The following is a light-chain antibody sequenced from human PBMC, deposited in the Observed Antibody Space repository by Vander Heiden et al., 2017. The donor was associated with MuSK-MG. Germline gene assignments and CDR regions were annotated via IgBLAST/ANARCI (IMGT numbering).Light chain of an antibody. Sequence: QPALSQPPSASGTPGQRGTVSCSGSSSNIGSYTVSWFQHLPGTAPNLLIYVDDQRPSGVPDRFSGSKSGTSASLAISGLQSEDEADYYCATTDATLNAVVFGGGTRLTVL. CDR3: ATTDATLNAVV. J-gene: IGLJ2*01. CDR2: VDD. V-gene: IGLV1-44*01. CDR1: SSNIGSYT.